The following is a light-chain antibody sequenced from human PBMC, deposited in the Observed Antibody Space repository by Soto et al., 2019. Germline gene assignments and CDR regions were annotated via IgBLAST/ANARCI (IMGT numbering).Light chain of an antibody. CDR2: SSN. V-gene: IGLV1-44*01. CDR3: AAWDDSLSASYV. J-gene: IGLJ1*01. Sequence: QSVLTQAPSASGTPGQRVTISCSGSSSNIGTNTVNWYQRLPGTAPRLLIYSSNQRPSGVPDRFSGSKSGTSASLAINGLQSEDEADYYCAAWDDSLSASYVFGTGTKLTVL. CDR1: SSNIGTNT.